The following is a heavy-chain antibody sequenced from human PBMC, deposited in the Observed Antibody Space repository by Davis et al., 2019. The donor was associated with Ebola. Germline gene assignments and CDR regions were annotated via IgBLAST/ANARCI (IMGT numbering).Heavy chain of an antibody. V-gene: IGHV3-33*01. CDR1: GLTFSSYG. J-gene: IGHJ4*02. CDR3: ARDLGDYGEGPVDY. CDR2: IWYDGSNK. Sequence: SLRLSCPPSGLTFSSYGMHCVRQAPGKGLEWVAVIWYDGSNKYYADSVKGRFTISRDNSKNTLYRQMNSLRAEDTAVYYCARDLGDYGEGPVDYWGQGTLVTVSS. D-gene: IGHD4-17*01.